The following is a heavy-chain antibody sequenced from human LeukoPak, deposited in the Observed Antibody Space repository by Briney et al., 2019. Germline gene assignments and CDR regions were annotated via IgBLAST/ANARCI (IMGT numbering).Heavy chain of an antibody. V-gene: IGHV3-30*02. J-gene: IGHJ4*02. CDR3: AKDGRYFDWLLWYFDN. CDR2: IRYDGSNK. CDR1: GFIFSTYG. Sequence: GGSLRLSCAASGFIFSTYGMHWVRQAPGKGLEWVALIRYDGSNKYYADSVKGRFTISRDNSKNALFLQMNSLRAEDTAVYYCAKDGRYFDWLLWYFDNWGQGTLVTVSS. D-gene: IGHD3-9*01.